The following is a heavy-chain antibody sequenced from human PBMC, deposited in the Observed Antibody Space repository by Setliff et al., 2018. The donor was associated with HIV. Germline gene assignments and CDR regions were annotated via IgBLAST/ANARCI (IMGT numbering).Heavy chain of an antibody. Sequence: GASVKVSCKASGYNFTGYHIHWVRQAPGQGLEWMGWDNPDNVVLKSAQKFQGRVTMTRDTSINTAYMELSSLKSDDTAVYYCASPSFWGSGARNIDAFDMWGQGTLVTVPS. CDR1: GYNFTGYH. CDR3: ASPSFWGSGARNIDAFDM. D-gene: IGHD7-27*01. CDR2: DNPDNVVL. J-gene: IGHJ3*02. V-gene: IGHV1-2*02.